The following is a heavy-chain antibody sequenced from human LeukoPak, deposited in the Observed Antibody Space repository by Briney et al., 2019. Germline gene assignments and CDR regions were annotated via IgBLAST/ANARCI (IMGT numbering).Heavy chain of an antibody. CDR3: ARDGRHYYGSGNYYSKDAFDI. Sequence: GGSLRLSCAASGFTFSSYAMHWVRQAPGKGLEWVAVISYDGSNKYCADSVKGRYTISRDNSKNTLYLQMNSLRAEDTAVYYCARDGRHYYGSGNYYSKDAFDIWGQGTMVTVSS. J-gene: IGHJ3*02. CDR2: ISYDGSNK. V-gene: IGHV3-30*04. D-gene: IGHD3-10*01. CDR1: GFTFSSYA.